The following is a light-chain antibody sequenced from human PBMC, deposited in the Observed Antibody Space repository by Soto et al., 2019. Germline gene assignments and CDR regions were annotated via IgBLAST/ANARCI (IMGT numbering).Light chain of an antibody. CDR2: AAS. CDR1: QGIRND. V-gene: IGKV1-17*01. Sequence: ETQMTQSQSCLSASVGDRVTITCRASQGIRNDLDWYQQKPGKAPKLLIYAASTLHPGVPSRFSGSGSGTDFTLTISCLQSEDFATYYCQQYNSYSQTFGQGTKVDIK. J-gene: IGKJ1*01. CDR3: QQYNSYSQT.